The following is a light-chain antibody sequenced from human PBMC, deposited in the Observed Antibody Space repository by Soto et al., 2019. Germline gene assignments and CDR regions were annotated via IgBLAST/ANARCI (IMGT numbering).Light chain of an antibody. CDR3: QQYNNWPPWT. V-gene: IGKV3-15*01. J-gene: IGKJ1*01. CDR2: GAS. CDR1: QSVSSN. Sequence: EIVMTQSPATLSVSPGERATLSCRASQSVSSNLAWFQQKPGQAPRLLIYGASTRATGIPARFSGSGSGTEFTITISSLQSEDFAVYYCQQYNNWPPWTFGQGTKEEIK.